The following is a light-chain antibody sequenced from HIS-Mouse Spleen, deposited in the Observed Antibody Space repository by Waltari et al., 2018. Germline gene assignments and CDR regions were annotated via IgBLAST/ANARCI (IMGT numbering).Light chain of an antibody. CDR1: QSISSY. Sequence: DIQMTQSPSSLSASVGDRVTITCRASQSISSYLNWYQQKPGKAPKLLIYAASSLQSGVPSRFSCSGSGTDFTLTISSLQPEDFATYYCQQSYSTPELTFGGGTKVEIK. CDR3: QQSYSTPELT. J-gene: IGKJ4*01. CDR2: AAS. V-gene: IGKV1-39*01.